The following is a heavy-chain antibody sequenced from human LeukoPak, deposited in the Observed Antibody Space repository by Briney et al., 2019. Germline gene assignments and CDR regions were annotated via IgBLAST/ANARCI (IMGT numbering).Heavy chain of an antibody. CDR2: ITYDGSNT. J-gene: IGHJ4*02. V-gene: IGHV3-30*04. CDR3: AGSSSTARSYSDY. Sequence: PGGSLRLSCATSGFTFSSSTMRWVRQAPGKGLEGVAFITYDGSNTYYRDSVEGRFTISRDDSKNTVYLQMNSLRAEDTAVYYCAGSSSTARSYSDYWGQGILVTVSS. CDR1: GFTFSSST. D-gene: IGHD5-18*01.